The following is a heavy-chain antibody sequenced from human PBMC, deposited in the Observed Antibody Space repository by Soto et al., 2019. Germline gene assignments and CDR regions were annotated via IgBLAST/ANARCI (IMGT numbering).Heavy chain of an antibody. D-gene: IGHD3-3*01. CDR1: GFTFSSYG. CDR3: AKGVFADFWSGLDY. CDR2: ISYDGSNK. V-gene: IGHV3-30*18. Sequence: LRLSCAASGFTFSSYGMHWVRQAPGKGLEWVAVISYDGSNKYYADSVKGRFTISRDNSKNTLYLQMNSLRAEDTAVYYCAKGVFADFWSGLDYWGQGTLVTVSS. J-gene: IGHJ4*02.